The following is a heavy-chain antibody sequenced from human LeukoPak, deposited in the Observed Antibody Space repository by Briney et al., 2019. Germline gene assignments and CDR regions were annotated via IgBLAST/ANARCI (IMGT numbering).Heavy chain of an antibody. J-gene: IGHJ4*02. CDR1: GGSFSGYY. V-gene: IGHV4-34*01. CDR2: INPSGNT. Sequence: KTSETLSLTCAVYGGSFSGYYWSWIRQPPGEGLEWIGEINPSGNTKYNPSLKSRVTISVDTSKNQFSLKLSSVTAADTAMYYCARDARFGELLDYWSQGSLVTVSS. D-gene: IGHD3-10*01. CDR3: ARDARFGELLDY.